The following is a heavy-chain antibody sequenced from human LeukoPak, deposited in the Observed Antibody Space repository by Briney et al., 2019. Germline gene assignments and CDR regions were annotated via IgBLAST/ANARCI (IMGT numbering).Heavy chain of an antibody. J-gene: IGHJ6*03. V-gene: IGHV3-21*01. CDR3: ARGAGYDILTGYYHRLYYMDV. CDR2: ISSSSSYI. D-gene: IGHD3-9*01. CDR1: GFTFSSYS. Sequence: GGSLRLSCAASGFTFSSYSMNWVRQAPGKGLEWVSSISSSSSYIYYADSVKGRFTISRDNAKNSLYLQMNSLRAEDTAVYYCARGAGYDILTGYYHRLYYMDVWGKGTTVTISS.